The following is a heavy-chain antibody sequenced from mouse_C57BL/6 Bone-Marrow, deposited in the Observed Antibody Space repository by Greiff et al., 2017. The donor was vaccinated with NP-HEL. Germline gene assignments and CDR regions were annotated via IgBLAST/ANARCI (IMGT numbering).Heavy chain of an antibody. CDR3: ARLAILMDY. V-gene: IGHV5-12*01. Sequence: DVKLVESGGGLVQPGGSLKLSCAASGFTFSDYYMYWVRQTPEKRLEWVAYISNGGGSTYYPDTVKGRFTISRDNAKNTLYLQMSRLKSEDTAMYYCARLAILMDYWGQGTSVTVSS. J-gene: IGHJ4*01. CDR1: GFTFSDYY. CDR2: ISNGGGST.